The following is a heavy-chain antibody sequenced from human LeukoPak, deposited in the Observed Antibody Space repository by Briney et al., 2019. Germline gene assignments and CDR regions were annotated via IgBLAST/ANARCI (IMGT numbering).Heavy chain of an antibody. CDR1: GYTFTSYG. D-gene: IGHD5-18*01. V-gene: IGHV1-18*01. CDR3: AREGGGYSYGPNFDY. Sequence: ASVKVSCKASGYTFTSYGISWVRQAPGQELEWMGWISAYNGNTNYAQKLQGRVTMTTDTSTSTAYMELRSLRSDDTAVYYCAREGGGYSYGPNFDYWGQGTLVTVSS. CDR2: ISAYNGNT. J-gene: IGHJ4*02.